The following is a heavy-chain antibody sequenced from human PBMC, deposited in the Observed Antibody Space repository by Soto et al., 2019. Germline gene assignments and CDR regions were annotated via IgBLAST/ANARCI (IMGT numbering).Heavy chain of an antibody. CDR1: GFTLTNYW. CDR3: ARDRSSSTSLGIIEY. D-gene: IGHD2-2*01. Sequence: GGSLRLSCAATGFTLTNYWMHWVRQAPGKGLVWVSRVNSNGRSITYADSVKGRFTISRDNATNTLYLQMNSLRAEDTAVYYCARDRSSSTSLGIIEYWGQGTLVTVSS. CDR2: VNSNGRSI. J-gene: IGHJ4*02. V-gene: IGHV3-74*01.